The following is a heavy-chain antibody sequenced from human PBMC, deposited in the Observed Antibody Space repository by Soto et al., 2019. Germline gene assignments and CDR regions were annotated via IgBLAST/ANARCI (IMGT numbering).Heavy chain of an antibody. V-gene: IGHV3-30-3*01. CDR3: ARPRYDSTGTPFDH. D-gene: IGHD3-22*01. Sequence: GGSLRLSCAASGFTYSTYTMHWVRQATGKGLECVAVISYDGNNKFYADSVKGRFTISRDSTKNTLYLQMNSLRAEDTAVYYCARPRYDSTGTPFDHWGLGTLVTV. J-gene: IGHJ4*02. CDR1: GFTYSTYT. CDR2: ISYDGNNK.